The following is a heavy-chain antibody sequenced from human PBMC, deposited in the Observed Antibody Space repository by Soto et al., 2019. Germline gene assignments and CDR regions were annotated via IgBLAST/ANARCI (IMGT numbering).Heavy chain of an antibody. J-gene: IGHJ6*02. CDR2: INAGNGNT. Sequence: ASVKVSCKASGYTFTSYAMHWARQAPGQRLEWMGWINAGNGNTKYSQKFQGRVTITRDTSASTAYMELSSLRSEDTAVYYCAIDENTMVRGDYYGMDVWGQGTTVTVSS. V-gene: IGHV1-3*01. CDR1: GYTFTSYA. D-gene: IGHD3-10*01. CDR3: AIDENTMVRGDYYGMDV.